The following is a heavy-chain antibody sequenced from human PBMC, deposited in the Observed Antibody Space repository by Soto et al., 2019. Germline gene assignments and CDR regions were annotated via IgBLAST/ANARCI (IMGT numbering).Heavy chain of an antibody. J-gene: IGHJ4*02. CDR1: GFTFSSYA. V-gene: IGHV3-30-3*01. Sequence: QVQLVESGGGVVQPGRSLRLSCAASGFTFSSYAMHWVRQAPGKGLEWVAVISYDGSNKYYADSVKGRFTISRDNSKNTLYLQMNSLRAEDTAVYYCARDLVRGDGYNDYFDYWGQGTLVTVSS. CDR2: ISYDGSNK. CDR3: ARDLVRGDGYNDYFDY. D-gene: IGHD5-12*01.